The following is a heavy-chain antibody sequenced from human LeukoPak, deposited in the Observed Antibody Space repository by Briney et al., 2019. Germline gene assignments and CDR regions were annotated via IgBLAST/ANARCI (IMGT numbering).Heavy chain of an antibody. CDR2: ISRSGSI. D-gene: IGHD3-10*01. J-gene: IGHJ4*02. CDR3: ARVGYYGSGSPGGFDY. Sequence: GGSLRLSCAASGVTFSSCSMNWVRQAPGKGLEWISYISRSGSIHCADSVKGRFSISRDNAKNSLYLQMNSLRDEDTAVYYCARVGYYGSGSPGGFDYWGQGTLVTVSS. CDR1: GVTFSSCS. V-gene: IGHV3-48*02.